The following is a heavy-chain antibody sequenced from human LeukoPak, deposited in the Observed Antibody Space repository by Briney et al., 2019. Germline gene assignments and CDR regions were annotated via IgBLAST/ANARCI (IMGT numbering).Heavy chain of an antibody. J-gene: IGHJ5*02. V-gene: IGHV1-69*04. CDR3: ARDPHIVVVPAATWFDP. Sequence: GSSVKVSCKASGGTFSSYAISWVRQAPGQGLEWMGRIIPILGIANYAQKFQGRVTTTADKSTSTAYMELSSLRSEDTAVYYCARDPHIVVVPAATWFDPWGQGTLVTVSS. CDR2: IIPILGIA. D-gene: IGHD2-2*01. CDR1: GGTFSSYA.